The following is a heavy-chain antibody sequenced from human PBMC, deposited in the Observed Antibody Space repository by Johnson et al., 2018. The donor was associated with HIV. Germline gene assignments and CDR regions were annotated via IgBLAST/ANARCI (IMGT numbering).Heavy chain of an antibody. CDR1: GFTFSSYA. CDR3: YASSFEAAFDV. J-gene: IGHJ3*01. V-gene: IGHV3-30-3*01. CDR2: ISYDGSNK. Sequence: VQVVESGGGVVQPGRSLRLSCAASGFTFSSYAMHWVRQAPGKGLEWVAVISYDGSNKYYADSVKGRFTISRDNSKNTLYMQMNSLRTVDTALYYCYASSFEAAFDVWGQGTMVTVSS. D-gene: IGHD6-6*01.